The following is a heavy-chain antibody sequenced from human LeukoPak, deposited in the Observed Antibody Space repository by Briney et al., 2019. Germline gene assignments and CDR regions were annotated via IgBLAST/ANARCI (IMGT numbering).Heavy chain of an antibody. D-gene: IGHD3-10*01. CDR2: IIPIFGTA. V-gene: IGHV1-69*13. CDR3: ARVSNYYGSGYYFDY. J-gene: IGHJ4*02. Sequence: SVKVSCKASGGTFSSYAISWVRQAPGQGLEWMGGIIPIFGTANCAQKFQGRVTITADESTSTAYMELSSLRSEDTAVYYCARVSNYYGSGYYFDYWGQGTLVTVFS. CDR1: GGTFSSYA.